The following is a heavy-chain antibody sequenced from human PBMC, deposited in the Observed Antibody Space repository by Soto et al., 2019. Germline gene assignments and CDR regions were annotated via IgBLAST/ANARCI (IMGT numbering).Heavy chain of an antibody. CDR3: AFGEESRYYYYGMDV. CDR1: GFQIRNYC. V-gene: IGHV3-30*03. Sequence: GGSKILPCAASGFQIRNYCMHWISKEQGKGLEWVAVISYDGSTIYYADSVKGRFTISRDNAKNSLYLQMNSLRAEDTAVYYCAFGEESRYYYYGMDVWGQGTTVTVSS. CDR2: ISYDGSTI. J-gene: IGHJ6*02. D-gene: IGHD3-10*01.